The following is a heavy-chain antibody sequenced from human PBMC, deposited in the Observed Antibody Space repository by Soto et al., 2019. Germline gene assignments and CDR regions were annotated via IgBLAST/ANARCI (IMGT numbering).Heavy chain of an antibody. CDR3: ARNRLLWYEDFDP. CDR1: GYSFKTYS. V-gene: IGHV1-3*01. CDR2: INAGSGDT. Sequence: QVQLVQSGAEVKKPGASVKVSCEASGYSFKTYSIHWVRQAPGQRLEWMGSINAGSGDTKYSPHFRGRVSITRDTTATTAYMEMRSLRSEDTAVYYCARNRLLWYEDFDPWGQGTLVIVSS. J-gene: IGHJ5*02. D-gene: IGHD3-10*01.